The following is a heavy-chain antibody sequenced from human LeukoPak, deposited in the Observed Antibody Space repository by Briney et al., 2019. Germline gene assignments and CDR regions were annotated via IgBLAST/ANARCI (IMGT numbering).Heavy chain of an antibody. CDR2: MNPNSGNT. V-gene: IGHV1-8*01. CDR3: ARGPNKYDGGNSGSAWFDP. CDR1: GYTFTSYD. J-gene: IGHJ5*02. D-gene: IGHD4-23*01. Sequence: ASVKVSCKASGYTFTSYDINWVRQATGLGPEWMGWMNPNSGNTGYAQKFQGRVTMTRNTSISTACLELSSLTSEDTAVYYCARGPNKYDGGNSGSAWFDPWGQGSLVTVSS.